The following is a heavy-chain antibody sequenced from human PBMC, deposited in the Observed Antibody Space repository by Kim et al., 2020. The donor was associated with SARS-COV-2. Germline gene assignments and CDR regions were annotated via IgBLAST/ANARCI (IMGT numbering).Heavy chain of an antibody. V-gene: IGHV3-30*04. CDR1: GFSFSNYA. CDR2: ISYDGTNK. Sequence: GGSLRLSCAASGFSFSNYAMIWVRQAPGKGLEWVALISYDGTNKDYADSVKGRFTISRDNSKSTMYLQMNSLTVADTAVYFCARKPTTSSWSYYFEFWGQGTRVTVSS. J-gene: IGHJ4*01. CDR3: ARKPTTSSWSYYFEF. D-gene: IGHD6-13*01.